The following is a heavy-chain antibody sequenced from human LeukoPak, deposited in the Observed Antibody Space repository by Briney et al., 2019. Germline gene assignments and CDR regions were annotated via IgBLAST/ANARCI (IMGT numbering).Heavy chain of an antibody. CDR1: GFTFSSHW. CDR3: ARDRTPVTPPYDY. J-gene: IGHJ4*02. D-gene: IGHD4-23*01. Sequence: PGGSLRLSCAASGFTFSSHWMHWVRQAPGKGLVWVSRISTDGRSTSYADSVKGRFTISRDNAQNTLYLQMNSLRAEDTAVYYCARDRTPVTPPYDYWGQGTLVTVSS. V-gene: IGHV3-74*01. CDR2: ISTDGRST.